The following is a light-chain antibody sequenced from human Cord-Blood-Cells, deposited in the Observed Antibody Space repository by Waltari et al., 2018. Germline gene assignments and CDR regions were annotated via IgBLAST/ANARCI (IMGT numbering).Light chain of an antibody. Sequence: QSALTQPRSVSGSPGQSVTISCTGTSSDVGGSNYVSWYQQHPGKAPKLMIYDVSKRPSGVPDRFSGSKSGNTASLTISGLQAEDEADYYCCSYAGSYTGWVFGGGTKLTVL. CDR3: CSYAGSYTGWV. CDR1: SSDVGGSNY. J-gene: IGLJ3*02. CDR2: DVS. V-gene: IGLV2-11*01.